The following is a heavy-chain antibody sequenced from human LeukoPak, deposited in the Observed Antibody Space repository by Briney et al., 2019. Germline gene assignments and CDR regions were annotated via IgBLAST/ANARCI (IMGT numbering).Heavy chain of an antibody. D-gene: IGHD3-9*01. J-gene: IGHJ4*02. CDR2: ISYNGGNK. CDR1: GFTFKNYG. V-gene: IGHV3-30*18. CDR3: AKGRYFDTPFDY. Sequence: GTSLRLSCAASGFTFKNYGMHWVRQAPGKGLEWVAFISYNGGNKYYLGSVKGRFTISRDDSKNTLYLQMNSLRAEDTAVYYCAKGRYFDTPFDYWGQGTLVTVSS.